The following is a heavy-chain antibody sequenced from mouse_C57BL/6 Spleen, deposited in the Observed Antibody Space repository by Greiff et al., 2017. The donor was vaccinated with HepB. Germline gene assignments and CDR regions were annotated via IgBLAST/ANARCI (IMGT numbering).Heavy chain of an antibody. CDR2: IYPGSGST. CDR1: GYTFTSYW. Sequence: QVQLQQPGAELVKPGASVKMSCKASGYTFTSYWITWVKQRPGQGLEWIGDIYPGSGSTNYNEKFKSKATLTVDTSSSTAYMQLSSLTYEDSAVYYCARYHGSTPGFAYWGQGTLVTVSA. D-gene: IGHD1-1*01. J-gene: IGHJ3*01. CDR3: ARYHGSTPGFAY. V-gene: IGHV1-55*01.